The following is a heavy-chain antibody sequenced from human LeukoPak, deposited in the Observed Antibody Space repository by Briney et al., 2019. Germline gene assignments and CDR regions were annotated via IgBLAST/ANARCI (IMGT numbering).Heavy chain of an antibody. Sequence: GASVKVSCKASGGTFSSYAISWVRQAPGQGLEWMGGIIPIFGTANYAQKFQGRVTITADKSTSTAYMELSRMRSEDTAVYYCAREGGTYYYDSSRGAFDIWGQGTMVTVSS. V-gene: IGHV1-69*06. CDR1: GGTFSSYA. CDR2: IIPIFGTA. CDR3: AREGGTYYYDSSRGAFDI. D-gene: IGHD3-22*01. J-gene: IGHJ3*02.